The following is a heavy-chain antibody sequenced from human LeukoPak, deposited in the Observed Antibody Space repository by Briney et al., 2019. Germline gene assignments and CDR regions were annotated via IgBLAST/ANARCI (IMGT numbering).Heavy chain of an antibody. CDR1: GFPFDDYG. CDR2: IDCNGGSK. J-gene: IGHJ6*02. CDR3: ARGKTSRYYYYGMDV. V-gene: IGHV3-20*04. Sequence: RPGGSLRLPCPASGFPFDDYGMGWVRHAPGKGLDWVSGIDCNGGSKDYVDPEKGRFTISRDNAKNSLYLQMNTLRAEDTALYYCARGKTSRYYYYGMDVWGQGTTVTVSS.